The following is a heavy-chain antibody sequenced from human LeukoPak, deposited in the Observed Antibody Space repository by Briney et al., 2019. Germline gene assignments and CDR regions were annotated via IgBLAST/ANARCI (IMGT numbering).Heavy chain of an antibody. CDR3: ARESVAGIDY. CDR1: GFNVSSNY. Sequence: GGSLRLSCVASGFNVSSNYMNWVRQAPGKGLEWVSVIYSGDSTYYADSVKGRFTISRDNSKNTLYLQMNSLRAEDTAVYYCARESVAGIDYWGQGTLVTVSS. J-gene: IGHJ4*02. V-gene: IGHV3-53*01. CDR2: IYSGDST. D-gene: IGHD6-19*01.